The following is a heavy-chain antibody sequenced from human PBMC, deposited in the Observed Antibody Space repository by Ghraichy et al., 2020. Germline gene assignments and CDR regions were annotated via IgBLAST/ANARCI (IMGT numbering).Heavy chain of an antibody. J-gene: IGHJ4*02. CDR1: GYTLTELS. D-gene: IGHD3-10*01. V-gene: IGHV1-24*01. CDR3: ATIVMRFGEFDY. CDR2: FDPEDGET. Sequence: ASVKVSCKVSGYTLTELSMHWVRQAPGKGLEWMGGFDPEDGETIYAQKFQGRVTMTEDTSTDTAYMELSSLRSEDTAVYYCATIVMRFGEFDYWGQGTLVTVSS.